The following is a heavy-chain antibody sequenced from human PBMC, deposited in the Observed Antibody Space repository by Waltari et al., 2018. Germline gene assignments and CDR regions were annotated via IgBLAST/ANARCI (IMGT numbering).Heavy chain of an antibody. D-gene: IGHD1-26*01. Sequence: EVQLVESGGGLVQPGGSLRLSCAASGFTFSSSAMHWVRQAPGKGLEYVSAISSNGGSTYYANSVKGRFTISRDNSKNTLYLQMGSLRAEDMAVYYCARDLVGAIGYWGQGTLVTVSS. V-gene: IGHV3-64*01. CDR1: GFTFSSSA. CDR3: ARDLVGAIGY. CDR2: ISSNGGST. J-gene: IGHJ4*02.